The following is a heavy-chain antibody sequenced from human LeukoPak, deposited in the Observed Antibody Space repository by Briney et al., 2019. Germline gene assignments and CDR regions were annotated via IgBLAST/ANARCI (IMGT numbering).Heavy chain of an antibody. CDR1: GFTFSSYS. CDR3: ARVFAPEMRYFDY. V-gene: IGHV3-48*04. Sequence: PGGSLRLSCAASGFTFSSYSMNWVRQAPGKGLEWVSYISSSSSTIYYADSVKGRFTISRDNAKNSLYLQMNSLRAEDTAVYYCARVFAPEMRYFDYWGQGTLVTVSS. J-gene: IGHJ4*02. D-gene: IGHD5-24*01. CDR2: ISSSSSTI.